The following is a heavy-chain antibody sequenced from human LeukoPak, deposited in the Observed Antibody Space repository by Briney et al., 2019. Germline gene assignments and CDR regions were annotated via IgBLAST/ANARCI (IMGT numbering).Heavy chain of an antibody. D-gene: IGHD6-13*01. CDR2: ISAYNGNT. CDR1: GYTFTSYG. J-gene: IGHJ4*02. CDR3: ARVLGYSSSLDY. V-gene: IGHV1-18*01. Sequence: ASVKGSCKASGYTFTSYGISWVGQAPGQRLEWMGWISAYNGNTNYAQKLQGRVTMTTDTSTSTVYMELRSLRSDDTAVYYCARVLGYSSSLDYWGQGTLVTVSS.